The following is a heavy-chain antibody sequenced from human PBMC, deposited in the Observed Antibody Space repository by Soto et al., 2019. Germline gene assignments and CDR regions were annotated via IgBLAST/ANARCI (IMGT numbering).Heavy chain of an antibody. CDR1: GFTFSSYG. CDR3: AKDLRVAGTFDV. J-gene: IGHJ3*01. V-gene: IGHV3-30*18. D-gene: IGHD6-19*01. CDR2: VSYDGCNK. Sequence: QVQLVESGGGVVQPGRSLRLSCAASGFTFSSYGMHWVRQAPGKGLEWVAVVSYDGCNKYYADSVKGRFTISRDNSKNTLYLQMNSLRAEDTAVYYCAKDLRVAGTFDVWGQGTMVTVSS.